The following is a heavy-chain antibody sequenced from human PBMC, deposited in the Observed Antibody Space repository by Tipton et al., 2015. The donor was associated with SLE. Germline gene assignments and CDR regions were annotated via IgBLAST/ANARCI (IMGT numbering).Heavy chain of an antibody. J-gene: IGHJ4*02. V-gene: IGHV4-59*01. Sequence: TLSLTCTVSGASISSYYWSWIRQPPGKGLECIGDVYYTGSTNYKSSLKSRLTISLDTSKSQFSLRLTSVTAADTAVYYCVSSIWYMYWSDWGQGILVTVSS. CDR3: VSSIWYMYWSD. D-gene: IGHD6-13*01. CDR1: GASISSYY. CDR2: VYYTGST.